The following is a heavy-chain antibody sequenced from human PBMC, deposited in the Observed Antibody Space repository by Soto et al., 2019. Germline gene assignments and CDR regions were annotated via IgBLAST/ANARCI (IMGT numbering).Heavy chain of an antibody. CDR2: ISGSGGST. Sequence: GWPLRLSCTASVFTFSSYAMSLVRQTPGKGLEWVSAISGSGGSTYYADSVKGRFTISRDNSKNTLYLQMNSLRAEDTAVYYCAKESGGIGGSFEYWGQGTLVTVSS. J-gene: IGHJ4*02. V-gene: IGHV3-23*01. D-gene: IGHD2-15*01. CDR1: VFTFSSYA. CDR3: AKESGGIGGSFEY.